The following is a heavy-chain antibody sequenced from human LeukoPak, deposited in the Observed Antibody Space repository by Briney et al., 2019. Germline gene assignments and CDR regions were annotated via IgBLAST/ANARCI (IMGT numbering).Heavy chain of an antibody. Sequence: SETLSLTCAVSGRPFSGKYWTWIRQPPGKGLEWIGEITYSGSIYYNPSLKSRVTISVDTSKNQFSLKLNAGTAADTAVYYCARDLMTWGQGTLVTVPS. CDR1: GRPFSGKY. CDR2: ITYSGSI. V-gene: IGHV4-34*01. CDR3: ARDLMT. J-gene: IGHJ4*02.